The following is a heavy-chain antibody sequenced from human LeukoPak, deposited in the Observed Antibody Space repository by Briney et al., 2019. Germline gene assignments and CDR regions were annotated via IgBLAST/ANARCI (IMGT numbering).Heavy chain of an antibody. D-gene: IGHD2-2*01. CDR2: ISGSGGST. J-gene: IGHJ5*02. CDR1: GFSFNDCT. V-gene: IGHV3-23*01. Sequence: GGSLRLSCAASGFSFNDCTMNWVRQAPGKGLEWVSAISGSGGSTYYADSVKGRFTISRDNSKNTLYLQMNSLRAEDTAVYYCAKARYCSSTSCPFWFDPWGQGTLVTVSS. CDR3: AKARYCSSTSCPFWFDP.